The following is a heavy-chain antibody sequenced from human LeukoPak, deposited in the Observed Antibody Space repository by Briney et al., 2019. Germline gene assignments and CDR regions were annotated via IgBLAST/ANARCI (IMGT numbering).Heavy chain of an antibody. CDR2: LSGGGGGT. CDR3: AKDSDIVVVPALTYDH. CDR1: GFTFSSYA. V-gene: IGHV3-23*01. J-gene: IGHJ4*02. Sequence: PGGSLRLSCAASGFTFSSYAMGWVRQAPGKGLEWVSALSGGGGGTYYADSVKGRFTTSRDNSKNTLYLQMNSLGAEDTAVYYCAKDSDIVVVPALTYDHWGQGTLVIVSS. D-gene: IGHD2-2*01.